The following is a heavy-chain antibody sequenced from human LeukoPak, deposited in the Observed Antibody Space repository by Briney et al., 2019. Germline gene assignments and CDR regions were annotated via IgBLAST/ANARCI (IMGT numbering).Heavy chain of an antibody. V-gene: IGHV3-48*01. Sequence: GGTLRLSCAASGFTFSSYSMNWVRQAPGKGLEWVSYISSSSSTIYYADSVKGRFTISRDNAKNSLYLQMNSLRAEDTAVYYCARVIEANWNETYFHYWVQGTLVTVSS. CDR1: GFTFSSYS. CDR3: ARVIEANWNETYFHY. D-gene: IGHD1-1*01. CDR2: ISSSSSTI. J-gene: IGHJ4*02.